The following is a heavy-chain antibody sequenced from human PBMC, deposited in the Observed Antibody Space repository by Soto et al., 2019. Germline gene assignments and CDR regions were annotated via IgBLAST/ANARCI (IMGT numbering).Heavy chain of an antibody. CDR1: GYSFTSYW. Sequence: PGESLKISCKGSGYSFTSYWIGWVRQMPGKGLEWMGIIYPGDSDTRYSPSFQGQVTISADKSISTAYLQWSSLKASDTAMYYCASQLIAVAGPMLGTEYFQQWGQGNLVTVSS. CDR2: IYPGDSDT. CDR3: ASQLIAVAGPMLGTEYFQQ. V-gene: IGHV5-51*01. J-gene: IGHJ1*01. D-gene: IGHD6-19*01.